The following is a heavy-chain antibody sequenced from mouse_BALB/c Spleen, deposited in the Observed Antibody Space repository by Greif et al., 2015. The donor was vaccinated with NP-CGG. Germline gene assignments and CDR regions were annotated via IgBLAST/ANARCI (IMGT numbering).Heavy chain of an antibody. V-gene: IGHV2-9*02. CDR3: ATQFITTATDAMDY. J-gene: IGHJ4*01. D-gene: IGHD1-2*01. Sequence: QVQLQQSGPGLVAPSQSLSITCTVSGFSLTSYGVHWVRQPPGKGLEWLGVIWAGGSTNYNSALMSRLSISKDNSKSQVFLKMNSLQTDDTAMYYCATQFITTATDAMDYWGQGTSVTVSS. CDR2: IWAGGST. CDR1: GFSLTSYG.